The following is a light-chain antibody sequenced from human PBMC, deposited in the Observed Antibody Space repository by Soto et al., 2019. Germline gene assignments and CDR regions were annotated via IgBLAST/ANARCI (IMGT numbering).Light chain of an antibody. J-gene: IGLJ2*01. CDR3: CSYAGGYTHAV. V-gene: IGLV2-14*01. CDR1: SSDVGGYKF. CDR2: EVN. Sequence: QSALTQPASVSASPGQSITISCTGTSSDVGGYKFVSWYQHHPGKAPKLMIYEVNNRPSGVSNRFSGSKSGNTASLTISGLPAEDEADYYCCSYAGGYTHAVFGGGTKLTVL.